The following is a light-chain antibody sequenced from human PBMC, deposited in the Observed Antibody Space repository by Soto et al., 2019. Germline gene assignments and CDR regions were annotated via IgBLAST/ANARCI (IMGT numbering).Light chain of an antibody. Sequence: DIQLTQSPSFLSASVGDRVTTTCRASQGVSSDLAWYQQKPGKAPKLLINAASTLQSGVSSRFSGSGSGTDFTLTISSLQPEDIATYYCQQFHVYPFTFGPGTEVDVE. J-gene: IGKJ3*01. CDR2: AAS. CDR1: QGVSSD. V-gene: IGKV1-9*01. CDR3: QQFHVYPFT.